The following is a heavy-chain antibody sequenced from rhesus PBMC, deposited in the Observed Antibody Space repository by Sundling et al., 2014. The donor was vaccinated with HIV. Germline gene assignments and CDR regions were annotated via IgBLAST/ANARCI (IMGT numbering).Heavy chain of an antibody. CDR2: IYGATGNI. J-gene: IGHJ6*01. Sequence: QVQLQESGPGLLKPSETLSLTCAVSGGSVSANYGWGWIRQPPGKGLEWIATIYGATGNIYYNPFLKSRVTLSRDTSKNQFSLRLRSVTAADTAVYYCARDIAVGNGLDSWGQGVVVTVSS. CDR1: GGSVSANYG. V-gene: IGHV4S10*01. CDR3: ARDIAVGNGLDS. D-gene: IGHD6-13*01.